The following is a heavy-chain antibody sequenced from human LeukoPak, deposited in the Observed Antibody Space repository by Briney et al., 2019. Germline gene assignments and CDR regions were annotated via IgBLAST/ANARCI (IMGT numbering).Heavy chain of an antibody. Sequence: PGGSLRLSCAASGFTFSGSAMHWVRQASGKGLEWVGRIRSKANSYATAYAASVKGRFTFSRDDSKNTAYLQMNSLKTEDTAVYYCTVYSSSQNDAFDIWGQGTMVTVSS. CDR1: GFTFSGSA. V-gene: IGHV3-73*01. D-gene: IGHD6-6*01. CDR2: IRSKANSYAT. CDR3: TVYSSSQNDAFDI. J-gene: IGHJ3*02.